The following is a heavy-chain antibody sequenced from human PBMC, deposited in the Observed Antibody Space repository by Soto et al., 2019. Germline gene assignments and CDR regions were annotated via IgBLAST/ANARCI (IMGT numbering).Heavy chain of an antibody. J-gene: IGHJ4*02. Sequence: GGSLRLSCAASGFTFDDYTMHWVRQAPGKGLEWVSLISWDGGSTDYADSLKGRFTISRDNSKNSLYLQMNSMRTEDTALYYCAKDIGEYYDSSGYSDYWGQGTLVTVSS. CDR3: AKDIGEYYDSSGYSDY. CDR1: GFTFDDYT. D-gene: IGHD3-22*01. V-gene: IGHV3-43*01. CDR2: ISWDGGST.